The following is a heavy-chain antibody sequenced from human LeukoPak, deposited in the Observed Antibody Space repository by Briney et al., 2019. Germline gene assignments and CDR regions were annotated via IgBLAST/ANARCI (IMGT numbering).Heavy chain of an antibody. Sequence: PGGSLRLSCAASGFTFSSYAMHWVRQAPGKGLEWVAVISYDGSNKYYADSVKGRFTISRDNSKNTLYLQMNSLRAEDTAVYYCARGRDYDFWSGYYNPPYYYYYGMDVWGQGTTVTVSS. CDR3: ARGRDYDFWSGYYNPPYYYYYGMDV. CDR1: GFTFSSYA. CDR2: ISYDGSNK. D-gene: IGHD3-3*01. V-gene: IGHV3-30-3*01. J-gene: IGHJ6*02.